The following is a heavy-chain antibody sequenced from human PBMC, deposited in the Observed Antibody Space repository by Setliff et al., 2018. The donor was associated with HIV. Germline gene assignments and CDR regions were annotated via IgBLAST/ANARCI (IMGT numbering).Heavy chain of an antibody. V-gene: IGHV1-69*13. CDR2: IIPIIRSA. CDR1: GVTFTTYS. CDR3: ARVPNWGRVDYYYYYMDV. D-gene: IGHD7-27*01. Sequence: GASVKVSCKTSGVTFTTYSITWVRQAPGQGLEWMGGIIPIIRSAKYAQKFQGRVTITADESTSTAYMELSSLRSEDTAVYYCARVPNWGRVDYYYYYMDVWGKGTTVTVSS. J-gene: IGHJ6*03.